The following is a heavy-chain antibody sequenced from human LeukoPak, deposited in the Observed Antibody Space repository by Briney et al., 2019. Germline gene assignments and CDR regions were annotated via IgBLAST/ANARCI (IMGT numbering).Heavy chain of an antibody. CDR1: GFSFSNHW. CDR3: ARDINWNQVDY. Sequence: GGSLRLSCAASGFSFSNHWMHWVRHAPGKGLVWVSRINKDGRTTTYADSVKGRFTISRDNAKNTLYLQMNSLRAEDTAVYYCARDINWNQVDYWGQGALVTVSS. CDR2: INKDGRTT. J-gene: IGHJ4*02. D-gene: IGHD1-1*01. V-gene: IGHV3-74*01.